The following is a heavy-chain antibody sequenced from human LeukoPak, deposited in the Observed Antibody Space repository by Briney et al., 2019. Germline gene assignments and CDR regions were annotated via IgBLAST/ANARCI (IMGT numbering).Heavy chain of an antibody. CDR2: SHYSGTT. CDR3: ARLARMTLVRGQSYYYHSIDV. V-gene: IGHV4-59*08. J-gene: IGHJ6*02. Sequence: PSETLSLTCTVSEDSISGQFWSWIRQPPGKGLEWVGYSHYSGTTNYNPSLKNRVTLSVDTSKNEFSLKLSSVTAADTAVYYCARLARMTLVRGQSYYYHSIDVWGPGTTVTVSS. D-gene: IGHD3-10*01. CDR1: EDSISGQF.